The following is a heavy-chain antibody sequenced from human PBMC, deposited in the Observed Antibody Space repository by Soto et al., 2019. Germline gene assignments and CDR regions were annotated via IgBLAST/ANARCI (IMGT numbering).Heavy chain of an antibody. CDR1: GWSFSVYY. V-gene: IGHV4-34*01. J-gene: IGHJ5*02. CDR3: ASSPAITLLAVS. CDR2: INHSGST. D-gene: IGHD3-10*01. Sequence: PSEPLSPTFVHFGWSFSVYYWSWLREPPGRGLEWIGEINHSGSTNYNPSLKSRVTISVDTSKNQFSLKLSSVTAADTAVYYCASSPAITLLAVSWGQGTLVTISS.